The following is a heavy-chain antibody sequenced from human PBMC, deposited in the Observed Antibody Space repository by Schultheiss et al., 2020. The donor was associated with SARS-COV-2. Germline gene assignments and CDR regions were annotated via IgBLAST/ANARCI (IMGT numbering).Heavy chain of an antibody. CDR3: AHRRLGKGVIVY. V-gene: IGHV2-5*01. Sequence: LRLSCAVSGYSISSGYYWGWIRQPPGKGLEWLALIYWNDDKRYSPSLKSRLTITKDTSKNQVVLTMTNMDPVDTATYYCAHRRLGKGVIVYWGQGTLVTVSS. J-gene: IGHJ4*02. CDR1: GYSISSGYY. D-gene: IGHD2/OR15-2a*01. CDR2: IYWNDDK.